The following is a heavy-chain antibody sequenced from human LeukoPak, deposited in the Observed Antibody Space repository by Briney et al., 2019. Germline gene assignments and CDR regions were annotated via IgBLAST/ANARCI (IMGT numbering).Heavy chain of an antibody. J-gene: IGHJ6*02. CDR2: ISVYNGNT. D-gene: IGHD3-3*01. V-gene: IGHV1-18*01. CDR1: GYTFTSYG. Sequence: ASVKVSCKASGYTFTSYGISWVRQAPGQGLEWMGWISVYNGNTNYAQKLQGRVTMTTDTSTSTAYMELRSLRSDDTAVYYCARDLVQDDFWSGYYWEYYGMDVWGQGTTVTVSS. CDR3: ARDLVQDDFWSGYYWEYYGMDV.